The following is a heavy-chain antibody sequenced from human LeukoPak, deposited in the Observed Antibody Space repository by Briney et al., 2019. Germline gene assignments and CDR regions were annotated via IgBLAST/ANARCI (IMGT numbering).Heavy chain of an antibody. CDR3: ARHRGAIVVVPAASRRRWFDP. CDR1: GGSFSGYY. Sequence: PSETLSLTCAVYGGSFSGYYWSWIRQPPGKGLEWIGEINHSGSTNYSPSLKSRVTISVDTSKNQFSLKLSSVTAADTAVYYCARHRGAIVVVPAASRRRWFDPWGQGTLVTVSS. CDR2: INHSGST. J-gene: IGHJ5*02. V-gene: IGHV4-34*01. D-gene: IGHD2-2*01.